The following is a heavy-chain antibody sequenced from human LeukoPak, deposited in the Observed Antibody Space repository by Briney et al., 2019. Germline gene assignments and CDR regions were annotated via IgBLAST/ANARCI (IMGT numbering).Heavy chain of an antibody. Sequence: GGSLRLSCVASGFIFRNYAMSWVRQAPGEGLEWVSGISDNGGGTYYADSLKGRFTISRDNSKNMLYLQMNSLRAEDTAVYYYAKESGALGAPLYDYWGRGILDTASS. D-gene: IGHD4/OR15-4a*01. CDR1: GFIFRNYA. V-gene: IGHV3-23*01. J-gene: IGHJ4*02. CDR3: AKESGALGAPLYDY. CDR2: ISDNGGGT.